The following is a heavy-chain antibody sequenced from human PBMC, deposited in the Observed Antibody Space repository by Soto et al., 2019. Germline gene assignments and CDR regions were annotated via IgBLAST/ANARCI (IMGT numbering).Heavy chain of an antibody. J-gene: IGHJ4*02. Sequence: GGSLRLSCAASGFTFSDYYMSWVRQAPGKGLEWVSYISSSSSYTNYADSVKGRFTISRDNAKNSLYLQMNSLRAEDTAVYYCASSPLDILTGSKPHPDYRGQGTLVTVSS. V-gene: IGHV3-11*03. CDR3: ASSPLDILTGSKPHPDY. CDR2: ISSSSSYT. CDR1: GFTFSDYY. D-gene: IGHD3-9*01.